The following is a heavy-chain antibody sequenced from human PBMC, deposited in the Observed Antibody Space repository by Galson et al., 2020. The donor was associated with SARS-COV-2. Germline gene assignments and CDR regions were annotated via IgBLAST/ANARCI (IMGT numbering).Heavy chain of an antibody. J-gene: IGHJ4*02. V-gene: IGHV4-61*02. CDR1: GGSISSGSYY. CDR3: ARVPIAVAGPHFDY. CDR2: IYTSGST. D-gene: IGHD6-19*01. Sequence: SETLSLTCTVSGGSISSGSYYWSWIRQPAGKGLEWIGRIYTSGSTNYNPSLKSRVTISVDTSKNQFSLKLSSVTAADTAVYYCARVPIAVAGPHFDYCGQGTLVTVSS.